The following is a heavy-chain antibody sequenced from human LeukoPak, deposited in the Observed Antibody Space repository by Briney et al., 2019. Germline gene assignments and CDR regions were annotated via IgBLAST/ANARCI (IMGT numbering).Heavy chain of an antibody. CDR1: GFTFSNYA. J-gene: IGHJ4*02. Sequence: PGGSLRLSCAASGFTFSNYAMSWVRQAPGKGLEWVSSISASGGGTYYADSVKGRFTVSRDNSQNTLYLQMNSLRAEDTAVYYCAKATKSIVVDNYFDYWGQGALVTVSS. CDR3: AKATKSIVVDNYFDY. V-gene: IGHV3-23*01. CDR2: ISASGGGT. D-gene: IGHD3-22*01.